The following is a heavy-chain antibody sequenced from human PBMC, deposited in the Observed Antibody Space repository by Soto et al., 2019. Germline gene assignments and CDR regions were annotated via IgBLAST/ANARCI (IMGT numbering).Heavy chain of an antibody. CDR1: SSSISSYY. D-gene: IGHD3-3*01. CDR2: SYYSGST. J-gene: IGHJ6*03. CDR3: ARLKGYYDFWSGYYYHYMDV. Sequence: SGTLSLTCSVSSSSISSYYWSWIRQPPGKGLEWIGYSYYSGSTNYNPSLKSRVTISVDTSKNQFSLKLSSATAADTAVYYCARLKGYYDFWSGYYYHYMDVWGKGTTVT. V-gene: IGHV4-59*08.